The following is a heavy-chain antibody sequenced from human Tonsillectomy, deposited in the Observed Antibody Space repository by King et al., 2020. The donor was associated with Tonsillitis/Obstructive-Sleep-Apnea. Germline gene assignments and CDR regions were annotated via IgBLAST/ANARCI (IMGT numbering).Heavy chain of an antibody. J-gene: IGHJ3*02. Sequence: VQLVESGGGLVQPGRSLRLSCAASGFTFDDFPMHWVRHAPGKGLEWVSGISWNSGNIAYADSVKGRFTIPRDKHKNYLYLQMNSLRAEDSALYYCAKDLILAVASTPGDAFDIWGQGTMVTVSS. CDR2: ISWNSGNI. CDR3: AKDLILAVASTPGDAFDI. V-gene: IGHV3-9*01. D-gene: IGHD6-13*01. CDR1: GFTFDDFP.